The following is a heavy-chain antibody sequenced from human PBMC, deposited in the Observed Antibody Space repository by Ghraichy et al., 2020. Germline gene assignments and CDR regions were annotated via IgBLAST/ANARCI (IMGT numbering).Heavy chain of an antibody. J-gene: IGHJ5*02. CDR2: ISWNSGSI. Sequence: LSLTCAASGFTFDDYAMHWVRQAPGKGLEWVSGISWNSGSIGYADSVKGRFTISRDNAKNSLYLQMNSLRAEDTALYYCAKDTHSSGPWGWFDPWGQGTLVTVSS. CDR3: AKDTHSSGPWGWFDP. D-gene: IGHD6-25*01. V-gene: IGHV3-9*01. CDR1: GFTFDDYA.